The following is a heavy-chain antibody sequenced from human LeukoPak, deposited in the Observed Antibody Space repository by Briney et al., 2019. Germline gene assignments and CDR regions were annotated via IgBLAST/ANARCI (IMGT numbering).Heavy chain of an antibody. D-gene: IGHD1-26*01. CDR3: AKTILSGSRTYFDY. CDR1: GFTFSVYA. CDR2: NSGSGRTT. J-gene: IGHJ4*02. V-gene: IGHV3-23*01. Sequence: GGSLRLSCAASGFTFSVYAMSWVRQAPGKGLEWVSTNSGSGRTTYYAKSVRGRFAISRDNSKNTLYLQMNSLTAEDTAVYYCAKTILSGSRTYFDYWGQGTLVTVSS.